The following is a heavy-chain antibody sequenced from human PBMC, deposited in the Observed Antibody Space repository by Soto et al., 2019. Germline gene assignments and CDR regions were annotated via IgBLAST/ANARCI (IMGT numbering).Heavy chain of an antibody. CDR1: GFTFDDYA. CDR3: AKDSGYAQGRSYYYFDY. CDR2: ISWNSGSI. V-gene: IGHV3-9*01. Sequence: EVQLVESGGGLVQPGRSLRLSCAASGFTFDDYAMHWVRQAPGKGLEWVSGISWNSGSIGYADSVKGRFTISRDNAKNSRYLQMNSLRAEDTALYYCAKDSGYAQGRSYYYFDYWGQGTLVTVSS. D-gene: IGHD1-26*01. J-gene: IGHJ4*02.